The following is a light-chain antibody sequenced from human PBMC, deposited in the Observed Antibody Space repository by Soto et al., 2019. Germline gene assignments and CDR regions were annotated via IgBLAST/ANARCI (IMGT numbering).Light chain of an antibody. CDR2: GAS. CDR1: QSVRSN. Sequence: EIVMTQSPATLSVSPGERATLSCRASQSVRSNLAWYQQKPGQAPRLLIYGASTRATGIPARFSGSGSGTEFTLTISSLQSEDCAVYYCQQYNNWWTFGQGTKVEIK. J-gene: IGKJ1*01. CDR3: QQYNNWWT. V-gene: IGKV3-15*01.